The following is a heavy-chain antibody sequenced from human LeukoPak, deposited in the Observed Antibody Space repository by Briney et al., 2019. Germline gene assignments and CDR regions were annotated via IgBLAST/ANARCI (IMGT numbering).Heavy chain of an antibody. CDR1: GGSISSGDYY. CDR2: IYYSGST. V-gene: IGHV4-30-4*08. J-gene: IGHJ5*02. Sequence: SETLSLTCTVSGGSISSGDYYWSWIRQPSGKGLEWIGYIYYSGSTYYNPSLKSRVTISVDTSKNQFSLKLSSVTAADTAVYYCARYSGSQNGFDPWGQGTLVTVSS. CDR3: ARYSGSQNGFDP. D-gene: IGHD2-15*01.